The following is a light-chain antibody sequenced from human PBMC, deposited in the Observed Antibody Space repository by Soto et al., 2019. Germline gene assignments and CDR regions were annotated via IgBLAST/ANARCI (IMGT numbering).Light chain of an antibody. V-gene: IGKV1-27*01. Sequence: DIQMTQSPSSLSASLRDRFTITCLSSQSISNSLAWYQQKPGKPPQLLIYAASTLQSGVPSRFSGSGSGTDFTLTISGLQPEDLATYYCQSYNTARPTFGQGTRLEIK. CDR2: AAS. J-gene: IGKJ5*01. CDR1: QSISNS. CDR3: QSYNTARPT.